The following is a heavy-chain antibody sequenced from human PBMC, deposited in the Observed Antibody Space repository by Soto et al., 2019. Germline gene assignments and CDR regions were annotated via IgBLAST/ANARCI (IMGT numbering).Heavy chain of an antibody. CDR3: ARVGYCSGGSCYLGGPFDY. CDR2: IYYSGST. Sequence: LSLTCTVSGGSISSGDYYWSWIRQPPGKGLEWIGYIYYSGSTYYNPSLKSRVTISVDTSKNQFSLKLSSVTAADTAVYYCARVGYCSGGSCYLGGPFDYWGQGTLVTSPQ. CDR1: GGSISSGDYY. J-gene: IGHJ4*02. D-gene: IGHD2-15*01. V-gene: IGHV4-30-4*01.